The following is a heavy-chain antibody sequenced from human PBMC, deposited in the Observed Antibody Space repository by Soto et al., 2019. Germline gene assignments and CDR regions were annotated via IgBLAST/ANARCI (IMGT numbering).Heavy chain of an antibody. CDR1: GFTFSSYA. Sequence: GGSLRLSCAASGFTFSSYAMSWVRQAPGKGLEWVSAISGSGGSTYYADSVKGRFTISRDNSKNTLYLQMNSLRAEDTAVYYCASKGTIFGVVTSYYMDVWGKGTTVTVSS. D-gene: IGHD3-3*01. V-gene: IGHV3-23*01. J-gene: IGHJ6*03. CDR2: ISGSGGST. CDR3: ASKGTIFGVVTSYYMDV.